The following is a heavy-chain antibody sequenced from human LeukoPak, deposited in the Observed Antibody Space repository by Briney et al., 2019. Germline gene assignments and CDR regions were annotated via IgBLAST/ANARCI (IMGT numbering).Heavy chain of an antibody. J-gene: IGHJ4*02. Sequence: ASETLSLTCTVSGGSISSSSYYWGWIRQPPGKGLEWIGSIYYSGSTYYNPSLKSRVTISVDTSKNQFSLKLSSVTAADTAVYYCARPGGYCSSTSCFYFDYWGQGTLVTVSS. CDR2: IYYSGST. CDR1: GGSISSSSYY. CDR3: ARPGGYCSSTSCFYFDY. D-gene: IGHD2-2*01. V-gene: IGHV4-39*01.